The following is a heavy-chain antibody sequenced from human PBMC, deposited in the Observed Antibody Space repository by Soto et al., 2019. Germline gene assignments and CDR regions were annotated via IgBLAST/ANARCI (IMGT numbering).Heavy chain of an antibody. V-gene: IGHV1-18*01. CDR2: ISAYNGNT. D-gene: IGHD2-15*01. J-gene: IGHJ4*02. CDR1: GYTFTSYG. Sequence: ASVKVSCKASGYTFTSYGISWVRQAPGQGLDWMGWISAYNGNTNCAQKLQGRVTMTTDTSTSTAYMELRSLRSDDTAVYYCARDGVVVVAATRSTPNFDYWGQGTLVTVSS. CDR3: ARDGVVVVAATRSTPNFDY.